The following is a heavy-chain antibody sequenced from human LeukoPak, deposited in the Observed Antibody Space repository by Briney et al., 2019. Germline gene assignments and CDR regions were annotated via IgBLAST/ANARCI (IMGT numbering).Heavy chain of an antibody. Sequence: GGSLRLSCAASGFTFSSYGMSWVRQAPGKGLEWVSAISGSGGSTYYADSVKGRFTISRDNSKNTLYLQMNSLRAEDTAVYYCANVELLWFGEPSSFDYWGQGTLVTVSS. J-gene: IGHJ4*02. D-gene: IGHD3-10*01. V-gene: IGHV3-23*01. CDR1: GFTFSSYG. CDR3: ANVELLWFGEPSSFDY. CDR2: ISGSGGST.